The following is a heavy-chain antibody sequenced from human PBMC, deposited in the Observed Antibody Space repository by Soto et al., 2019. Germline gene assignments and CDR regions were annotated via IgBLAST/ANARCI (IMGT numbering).Heavy chain of an antibody. J-gene: IGHJ4*02. D-gene: IGHD1-26*01. CDR1: GFSFSTYG. V-gene: IGHV3-30*18. CDR2: ISNDGSNK. CDR3: AKGFGNYWDFDY. Sequence: QVHLVESGGGVVQPGRSLRLSCAASGFSFSTYGMHWVRQAPGKGLEWVAFISNDGSNKYYADSVKGRFTISRDNSKNTLYLQINIQRTEDTAVYYFAKGFGNYWDFDYWGQGTLVTVSS.